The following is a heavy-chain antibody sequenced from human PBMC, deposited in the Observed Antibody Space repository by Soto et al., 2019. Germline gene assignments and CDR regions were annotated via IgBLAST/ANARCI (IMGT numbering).Heavy chain of an antibody. J-gene: IGHJ6*02. D-gene: IGHD1-26*01. CDR2: ISYSGST. Sequence: SETLSLTCTVSGGSISSDSYYWGWIRQSPEKGLEWIASISYSGSTYYNPTLKSRVTISVDKSKNQFSLKLSSVTAADTAVYYCARTTPFYYYGMDVWGQGTTVTVSS. CDR3: ARTTPFYYYGMDV. V-gene: IGHV4-39*07. CDR1: GGSISSDSYY.